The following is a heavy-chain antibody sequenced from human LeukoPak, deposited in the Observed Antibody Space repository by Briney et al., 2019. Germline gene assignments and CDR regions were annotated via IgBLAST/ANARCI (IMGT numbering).Heavy chain of an antibody. V-gene: IGHV1-18*01. D-gene: IGHD3-10*01. CDR3: AATMVRGAHLYYGMDV. Sequence: ASVKVSCKASGYTFTSYGISWVRQAPGQGLERMGWISAYNGNTNYAQKLQGRVTMTTDTSTSTAHMELRSLRSDDTAVYYCAATMVRGAHLYYGMDVWGQGTTVTVSS. CDR1: GYTFTSYG. J-gene: IGHJ6*02. CDR2: ISAYNGNT.